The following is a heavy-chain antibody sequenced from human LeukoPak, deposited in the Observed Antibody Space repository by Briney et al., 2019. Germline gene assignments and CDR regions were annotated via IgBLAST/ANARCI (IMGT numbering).Heavy chain of an antibody. J-gene: IGHJ3*02. D-gene: IGHD2-15*01. V-gene: IGHV3-23*01. CDR1: GFTVSSNY. CDR3: AKRYCSGGTCYNAFDI. CDR2: ISGSGTST. Sequence: GGSLRLSCAASGFTVSSNYMSWVRQAPGRGLEWVSIISGSGTSTYYADSVKGRFTIPRDNSKNTLSLQMNNLGAEDTAVYYCAKRYCSGGTCYNAFDIWGQGTMVTVSS.